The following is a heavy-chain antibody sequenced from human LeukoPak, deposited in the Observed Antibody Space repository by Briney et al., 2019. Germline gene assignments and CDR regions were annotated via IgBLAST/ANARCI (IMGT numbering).Heavy chain of an antibody. V-gene: IGHV4-38-2*01. J-gene: IGHJ4*02. D-gene: IGHD3-22*01. CDR2: IYHSGST. Sequence: PSETLSLTCAVSGYSISSGYYWGWIRQPPGKGLEWIGSIYHSGSTYYNPSLKSRVTISVDTSKNQFSLKLSSVTAADTAVYYCARAVGYYYDSSGYLYWGLGTLVTVSS. CDR1: GYSISSGYY. CDR3: ARAVGYYYDSSGYLY.